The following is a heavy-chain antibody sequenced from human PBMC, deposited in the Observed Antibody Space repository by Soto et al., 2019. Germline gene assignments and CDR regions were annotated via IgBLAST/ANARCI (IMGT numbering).Heavy chain of an antibody. CDR1: GFTFSSYG. J-gene: IGHJ6*04. CDR2: ISYDGSNK. V-gene: IGHV3-30*18. Sequence: HPGGSLRLSCAASGFTFSSYGMHWVRQAPGKGLEWVAVISYDGSNKYYADSVKGRFTISRDNSKNTLYLQMNSLRAEDTAVYYRAKETRAPKSYYSYVMAVWGKGTRVTVSS. CDR3: AKETRAPKSYYSYVMAV.